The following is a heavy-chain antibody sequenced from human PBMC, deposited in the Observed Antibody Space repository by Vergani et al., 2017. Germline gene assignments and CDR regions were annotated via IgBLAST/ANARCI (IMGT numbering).Heavy chain of an antibody. CDR1: GFIFSDHY. CDR2: IRNKANDYTT. V-gene: IGHV3-72*01. J-gene: IGHJ3*02. Sequence: EVQVVESGGGLVQPGGSLRLSCAASGFIFSDHYMDWVRQAPGKGLEWVGRIRNKANDYTTQYAASVKGRFTISRDDSKSYLYLRMNSFQTEDTALYYCVRVKGSNWNDHLYDIWGQGTLVTVSS. D-gene: IGHD1-1*01. CDR3: VRVKGSNWNDHLYDI.